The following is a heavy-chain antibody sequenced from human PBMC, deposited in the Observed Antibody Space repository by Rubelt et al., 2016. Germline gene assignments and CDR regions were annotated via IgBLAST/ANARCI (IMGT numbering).Heavy chain of an antibody. CDR3: ARQVGDHFDY. V-gene: IGHV4-34*01. Sequence: QVQLQQWGAGLLKPSETLSLTCAVYGGSFSGYYWSWIRQPPGKGLEWIGEINHSGSTNYNPSLSGRVTISGDTAKNQFSLKLSSVTAADTAVYYCARQVGDHFDYWGQGTLVTVSS. CDR2: INHSGST. J-gene: IGHJ4*02. D-gene: IGHD4-17*01. CDR1: GGSFSGYY.